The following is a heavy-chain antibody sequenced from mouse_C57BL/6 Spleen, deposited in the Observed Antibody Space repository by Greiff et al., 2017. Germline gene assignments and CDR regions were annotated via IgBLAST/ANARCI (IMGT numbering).Heavy chain of an antibody. J-gene: IGHJ3*01. CDR2: IYPGSGST. CDR3: ARDDYDVDWFAY. D-gene: IGHD2-4*01. CDR1: GYTFTSYW. V-gene: IGHV1-55*01. Sequence: QVHVKQPGAELVKPGASVKMSCKASGYTFTSYWITWVKQRPGQGLAWIGDIYPGSGSTNYNEKFKSKATLTVDTSSSTAYMQLSSLTSEDSAVYYCARDDYDVDWFAYWGQGTLVTVSA.